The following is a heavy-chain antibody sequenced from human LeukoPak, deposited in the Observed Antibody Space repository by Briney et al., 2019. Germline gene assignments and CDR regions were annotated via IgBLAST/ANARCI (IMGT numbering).Heavy chain of an antibody. CDR2: IRKKVNSYTT. D-gene: IGHD3-10*01. CDR1: GFTFSDHY. V-gene: IGHV3-72*01. J-gene: IGHJ4*02. Sequence: GGSLRLSCAASGFTFSDHYMDWVRQAPGKGLEWVGRIRKKVNSYTTEYAATVKGRLTISRDDSKNSLYLQMNSLKTEDTAVYYCARGSSGSYYTLFDYWGQGTLVTVSS. CDR3: ARGSSGSYYTLFDY.